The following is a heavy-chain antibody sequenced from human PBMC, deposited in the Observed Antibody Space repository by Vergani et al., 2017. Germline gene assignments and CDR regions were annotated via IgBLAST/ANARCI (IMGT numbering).Heavy chain of an antibody. V-gene: IGHV1-69*02. CDR1: GGTFSSYT. CDR2: IIPILGIA. CDR3: ASGADVLRYFDWYHYFDY. D-gene: IGHD3-9*01. Sequence: QVQLVQSGAEVKKPGSSVKVSCKASGGTFSSYTISWVRQAPGQGLEWMGRIIPILGIANYAQKFQGRVTITADKSTSTAYMELSSLRSEDTAVYYCASGADVLRYFDWYHYFDYWGQGTLVTVSS. J-gene: IGHJ4*02.